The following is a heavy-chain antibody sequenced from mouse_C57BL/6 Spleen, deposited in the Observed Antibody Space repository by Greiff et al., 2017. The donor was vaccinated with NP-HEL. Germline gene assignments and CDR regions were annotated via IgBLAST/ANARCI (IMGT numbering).Heavy chain of an antibody. CDR3: ARRVVAHYAMDY. CDR2: IYPRSGNT. D-gene: IGHD1-1*01. Sequence: QVQLQQSGAELARPGASVKLSCKASGYTFTSYGISWVKQRTGQGLEWIGEIYPRSGNTYYNEKFKGKATLTADKSSSTAYMELRSLTSEDSAVYFCARRVVAHYAMDYWGQGTSVTVAS. V-gene: IGHV1-81*01. J-gene: IGHJ4*01. CDR1: GYTFTSYG.